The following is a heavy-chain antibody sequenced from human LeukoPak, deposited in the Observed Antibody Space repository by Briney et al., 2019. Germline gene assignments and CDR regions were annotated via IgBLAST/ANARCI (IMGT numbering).Heavy chain of an antibody. CDR3: ARGDCSSTSCYADDY. J-gene: IGHJ4*02. CDR2: ISSTSTYI. V-gene: IGHV3-21*01. D-gene: IGHD2-2*01. CDR1: GFTFSDYS. Sequence: GGSLRLSCAASGFTFSDYSMNWVRQAPGKGLEWVSSISSTSTYIYYADSVKGRFTISRDNAKNSLYLQMNSLRAEDTAVYYCARGDCSSTSCYADDYWGQGTLVTVSS.